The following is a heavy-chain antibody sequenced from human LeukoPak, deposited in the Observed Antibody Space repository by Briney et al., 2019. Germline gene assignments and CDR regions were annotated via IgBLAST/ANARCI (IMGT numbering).Heavy chain of an antibody. J-gene: IGHJ4*02. CDR2: ISSSSSYI. CDR1: GFTFSSYS. D-gene: IGHD3-9*01. V-gene: IGHV3-21*01. CDR3: SRDQESYNDILTGDFSVHDDY. Sequence: GGSLRLSCAASGFTFSSYSMNWVRQAPGKGLEWVSSISSSSSYIYYADSVKGRFTISRDNAKNSLYLQMNSLRAEDTAVYYFSRDQESYNDILTGDFSVHDDYWGQGTLVTVSS.